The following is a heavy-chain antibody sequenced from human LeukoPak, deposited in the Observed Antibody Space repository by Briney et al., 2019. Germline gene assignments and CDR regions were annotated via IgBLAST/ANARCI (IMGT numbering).Heavy chain of an antibody. CDR2: ISYDGSNK. Sequence: GGSLRLSCAASGFTFSNYWMNWVRQAPGKGLEWVAVISYDGSNKYYADSVKGRFTISRDNSKNTLYLQMNSLRAEDTAVYYCARDVGMATNYWGQGTLVTVSS. V-gene: IGHV3-30-3*01. D-gene: IGHD5-24*01. CDR1: GFTFSNYW. J-gene: IGHJ4*02. CDR3: ARDVGMATNY.